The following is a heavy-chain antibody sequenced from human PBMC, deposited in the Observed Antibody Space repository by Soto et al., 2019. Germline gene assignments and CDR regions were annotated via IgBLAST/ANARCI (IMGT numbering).Heavy chain of an antibody. CDR3: AGGYALRGKYSKFDY. D-gene: IGHD1-26*01. CDR2: MNPNSGNT. CDR1: GYTCTSFD. J-gene: IGHJ4*02. V-gene: IGHV1-8*01. Sequence: ASVKVSCKASGYTCTSFDINWVRQATGHGLEWMGWMNPNSGNTGYAQKFQGRVTMTRNTSINTAYMELSSLRSEDTAVYYCAGGYALRGKYSKFDYWAQGTLVTVSS.